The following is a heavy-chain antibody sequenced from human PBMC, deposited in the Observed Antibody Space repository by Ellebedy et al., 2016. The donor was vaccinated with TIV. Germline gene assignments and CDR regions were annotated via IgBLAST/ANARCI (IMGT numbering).Heavy chain of an antibody. Sequence: SETLSLXXAVYGGSFSGYYWSWIRQPPGKGLEWIGEINHSGSTNYNPSLKSRVTISVDTSKNQFSLKLSSVTAADTAVYYCARVLGDYWGQGTLVTVSS. CDR2: INHSGST. J-gene: IGHJ4*02. V-gene: IGHV4-34*01. CDR3: ARVLGDY. D-gene: IGHD1-26*01. CDR1: GGSFSGYY.